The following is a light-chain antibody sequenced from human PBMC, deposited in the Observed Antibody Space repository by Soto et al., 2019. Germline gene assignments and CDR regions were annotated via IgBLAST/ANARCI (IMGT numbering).Light chain of an antibody. CDR3: QQYFNTPQT. CDR2: WAS. Sequence: DIVMTQSPDSLAVSLGERATINCKSSQSVLYSSNNKNYLAWYQQKPGQPPKLLIYWASTRESGVPDRFSGSGSGTDFPLTISSLQAEDVAVYYCQQYFNTPQTFGQGTKLEIK. V-gene: IGKV4-1*01. CDR1: QSVLYSSNNKNY. J-gene: IGKJ2*01.